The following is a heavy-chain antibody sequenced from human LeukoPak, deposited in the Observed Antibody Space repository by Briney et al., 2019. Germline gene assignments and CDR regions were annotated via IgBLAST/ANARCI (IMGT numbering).Heavy chain of an antibody. V-gene: IGHV1-69*05. Sequence: GSSVKVSCKASGGTFSSYAISWVRQAPGQGLEWMGRIIPIFGTANYAQKFRGRVTITTDESTSTAYMELSSLRSEDTAVYYCARGYGDYEERFDPWGQGTLVTVSS. CDR2: IIPIFGTA. CDR3: ARGYGDYEERFDP. CDR1: GGTFSSYA. D-gene: IGHD4-17*01. J-gene: IGHJ5*02.